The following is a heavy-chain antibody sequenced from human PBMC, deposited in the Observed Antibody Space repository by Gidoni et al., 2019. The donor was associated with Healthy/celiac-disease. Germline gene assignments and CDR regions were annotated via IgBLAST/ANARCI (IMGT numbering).Heavy chain of an antibody. CDR2: FYGGGST. CDR1: GFTVSSNY. J-gene: IGHJ6*02. D-gene: IGHD2-2*01. Sequence: EVQLVETGGGLIQPGGSLRLSCAASGFTVSSNYMSWVRQAPGKGLEWVSGFYGGGSTYYADSVKCRFTISRDNSKNTLYLQMNSLRAEDTAVYYCAREYHSTYYYYYGMDVWGQGTTVTVSS. CDR3: AREYHSTYYYYYGMDV. V-gene: IGHV3-53*02.